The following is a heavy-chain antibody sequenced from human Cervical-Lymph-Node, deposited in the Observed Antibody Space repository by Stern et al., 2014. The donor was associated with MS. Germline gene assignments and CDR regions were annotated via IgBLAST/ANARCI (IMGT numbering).Heavy chain of an antibody. V-gene: IGHV3-21*01. J-gene: IGHJ5*01. D-gene: IGHD3-10*01. CDR2: ISSSSTSI. CDR3: ARRHGSAYDS. Sequence: EVQLLESGGGLVKPGGSLRLSCAASGFTFSSYTLTWVRQAPGKGLEWVSSISSSSTSIDYADSVKGRFTISRDNANNSLYLQMSRLRAEDTAVYYCARRHGSAYDSWCQGTLVTVSS. CDR1: GFTFSSYT.